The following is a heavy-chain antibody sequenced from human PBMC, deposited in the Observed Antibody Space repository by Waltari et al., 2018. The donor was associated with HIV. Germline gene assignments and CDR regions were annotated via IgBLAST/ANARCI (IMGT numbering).Heavy chain of an antibody. CDR1: GFEFRHYS. CDR3: VRDDPGYGPIDY. Sequence: VYLVESGGGVVKTGGSIRLTCEASGFEFRHYSFNWVRHSPARGLGWGASIVRASNEKHYVDAVRGRFVISRDDSESSVYLQMDSLREEDTATYFCVRDDPGYGPIDYWGQGTLVTV. V-gene: IGHV3-7*03. J-gene: IGHJ4*01. CDR2: IVRASNEK. D-gene: IGHD3-10*01.